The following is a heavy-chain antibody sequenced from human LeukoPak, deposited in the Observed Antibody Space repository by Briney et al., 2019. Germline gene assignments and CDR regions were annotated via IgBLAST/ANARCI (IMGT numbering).Heavy chain of an antibody. J-gene: IGHJ4*02. D-gene: IGHD3-22*01. CDR1: GYTFTGYY. CDR3: ARTYYYDSSGYRFDY. Sequence: ASVKVSCKASGYTFTGYYMHWVRQAPGQGLEWMGWINPNSGGTNYAQKFQGRVTMTRDTSISTAYMELSRLRSDDTAVYYCARTYYYDSSGYRFDYGGQGTLVTVSS. V-gene: IGHV1-2*02. CDR2: INPNSGGT.